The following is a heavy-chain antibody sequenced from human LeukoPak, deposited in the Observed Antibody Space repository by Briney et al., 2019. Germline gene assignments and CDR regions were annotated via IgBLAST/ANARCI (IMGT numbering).Heavy chain of an antibody. CDR3: AKDGEIDPNYFDY. D-gene: IGHD5-24*01. V-gene: IGHV3-23*01. CDR1: GFTFSSYG. J-gene: IGHJ4*02. CDR2: ISDSGGST. Sequence: PGGSLRLSCAASGFTFSSYGMSWVRQAPGKGLKWVSAISDSGGSTYYADSVKGRFTISRDSSKNTLYLQMNSLRADDTAVYYCAKDGEIDPNYFDYWGQGTLVTVSS.